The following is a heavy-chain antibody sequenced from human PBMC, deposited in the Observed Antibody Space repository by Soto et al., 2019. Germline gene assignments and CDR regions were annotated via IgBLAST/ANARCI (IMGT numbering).Heavy chain of an antibody. CDR2: ISGSGGST. J-gene: IGHJ6*02. D-gene: IGHD2-2*01. Sequence: PGGSLRLSCAASGFTFSSYAMSWVRQAPGKGLEWVSAISGSGGSTYYADSVKGRFTISRDNSKNTLYLQMNSLRAEDTAVYYCAKGEYQPLNGPYYYYGMDVWGQGTTVTVSS. CDR3: AKGEYQPLNGPYYYYGMDV. CDR1: GFTFSSYA. V-gene: IGHV3-23*01.